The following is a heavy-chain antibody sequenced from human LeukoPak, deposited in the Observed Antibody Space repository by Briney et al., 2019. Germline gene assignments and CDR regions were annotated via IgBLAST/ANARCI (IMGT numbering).Heavy chain of an antibody. V-gene: IGHV4-34*01. Sequence: SETPSLTCAVYGGSFSGYYWSWIRQPPGKGLEWIGEINHSGSTNYNPSLKSRVTISVDTSKNQFSLKLSSVTAADTAVYYCARADILTGYYPGDWFDPWGQGTLVTVSS. CDR3: ARADILTGYYPGDWFDP. CDR1: GGSFSGYY. J-gene: IGHJ5*02. CDR2: INHSGST. D-gene: IGHD3-9*01.